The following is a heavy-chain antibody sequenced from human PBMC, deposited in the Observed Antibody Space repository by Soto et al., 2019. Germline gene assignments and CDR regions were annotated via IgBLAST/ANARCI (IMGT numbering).Heavy chain of an antibody. CDR1: GYAFNTYG. CDR2: ISTSNGHT. J-gene: IGHJ4*02. Sequence: QVQLIQSGAEVKRPGASLKVSCRASGYAFNTYGVSWVRQAPGQGLEWVGWISTSNGHTNFSHNFQGRVTLTTDTSTSTAYMELRSLTSDDTAVYYCVRDRPSAAPFFDLWGQGTLGTVSS. D-gene: IGHD6-25*01. V-gene: IGHV1-18*01. CDR3: VRDRPSAAPFFDL.